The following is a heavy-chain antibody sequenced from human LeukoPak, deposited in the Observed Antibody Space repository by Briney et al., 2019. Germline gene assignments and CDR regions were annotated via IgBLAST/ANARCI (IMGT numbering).Heavy chain of an antibody. D-gene: IGHD6-13*01. Sequence: GGSLRLSCAASGLSVTSNHMTWVRQAPGKGLEWVSLINSGGTTYYADSVKGRFTISRDNAKSALYLQMNSLRAEDTAVYYCARGGIAGFDYWGQGTLVTVSS. CDR2: INSGGTT. CDR3: ARGGIAGFDY. CDR1: GLSVTSNH. J-gene: IGHJ4*02. V-gene: IGHV3-66*01.